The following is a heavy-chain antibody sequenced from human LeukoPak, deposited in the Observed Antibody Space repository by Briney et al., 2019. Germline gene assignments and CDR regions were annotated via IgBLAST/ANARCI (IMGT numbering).Heavy chain of an antibody. Sequence: GASVKVSCKASGYTFTSYGISWVRQAPGQGLEWMGWISAYNGNTNYAQKFQGRVTMTRDTSISTAYMELSRLRSDDTAVYYCARDRYCTNGVCPDDWGQGTLVTVSS. CDR2: ISAYNGNT. CDR3: ARDRYCTNGVCPDD. CDR1: GYTFTSYG. J-gene: IGHJ4*02. V-gene: IGHV1-18*01. D-gene: IGHD2-8*01.